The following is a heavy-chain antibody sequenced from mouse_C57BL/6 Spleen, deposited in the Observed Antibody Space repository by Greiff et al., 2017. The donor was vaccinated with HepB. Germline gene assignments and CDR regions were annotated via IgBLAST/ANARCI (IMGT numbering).Heavy chain of an antibody. Sequence: QVQLKQSGPELVKPGASVKISCKASGYEFSSSWMNWVKQRPGKGLEWIGRIYPGDGDTNYNGKFKGKATLPADKSSSTAYMQLSSLTSEDSAVYFCARDGYYLAGFANWGQGTLVTVSA. J-gene: IGHJ3*01. CDR2: IYPGDGDT. D-gene: IGHD2-3*01. CDR1: GYEFSSSW. V-gene: IGHV1-82*01. CDR3: ARDGYYLAGFAN.